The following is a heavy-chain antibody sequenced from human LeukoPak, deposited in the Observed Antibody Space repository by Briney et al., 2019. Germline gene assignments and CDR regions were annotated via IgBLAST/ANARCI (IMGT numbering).Heavy chain of an antibody. CDR2: ISSSGDTI. CDR3: ARVGSIAAPTGWHYYYYGMDV. J-gene: IGHJ6*02. CDR1: GFTFSSYE. Sequence: QTGGSLRLSCAASGFTFSSYEMNWVRQAPGKGLEWISYISSSGDTIYYADSVKGRFPISRDNAKNSLYLQMNSLRAEDTAAYYCARVGSIAAPTGWHYYYYGMDVWGQGTTVTVS. V-gene: IGHV3-48*03. D-gene: IGHD6-6*01.